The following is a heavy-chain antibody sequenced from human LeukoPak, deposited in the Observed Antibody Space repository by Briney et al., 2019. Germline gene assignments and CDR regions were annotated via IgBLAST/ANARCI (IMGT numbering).Heavy chain of an antibody. CDR3: ARDLKKGVVRANWFDP. CDR1: GYTFTDFY. J-gene: IGHJ5*02. CDR2: INPKSGGT. V-gene: IGHV1-2*02. Sequence: ASVKVSCKTSGYTFTDFYIHWVRQAPGQELEWMGWINPKSGGTNYAQNFQGRVTMARDTSITTAYMELSGLRSDDTAVYYCARDLKKGVVRANWFDPWGQGTLVTVSS. D-gene: IGHD2-21*01.